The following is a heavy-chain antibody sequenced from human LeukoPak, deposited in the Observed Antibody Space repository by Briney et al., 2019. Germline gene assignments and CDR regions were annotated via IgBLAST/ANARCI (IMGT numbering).Heavy chain of an antibody. CDR2: INPNSGGT. Sequence: ASVKVSCRALGYIFTDYYIYWVRQAPGQGLEWMGWINPNSGGTNYAQKFQGRVTMTRDTSISTAYMELSRLRSDDTAVYYCAREEIRGYSYGSDYWGQGTLVTVSS. CDR3: AREEIRGYSYGSDY. D-gene: IGHD5-18*01. V-gene: IGHV1-2*02. CDR1: GYIFTDYY. J-gene: IGHJ4*02.